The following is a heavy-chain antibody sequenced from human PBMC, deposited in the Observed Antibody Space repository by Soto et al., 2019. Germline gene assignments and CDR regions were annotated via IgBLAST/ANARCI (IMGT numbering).Heavy chain of an antibody. Sequence: SETLSLTCTVSGGSMSSYYWSWIRQPPGKGLEWIGYIYYSGSTNYNPSLKSRVTISVDTSKNQFSLKLSSLTATDTAVYYCARGYNDFWSGYLTWFDPWGQGTLVTVSS. CDR3: ARGYNDFWSGYLTWFDP. D-gene: IGHD3-3*01. CDR1: GGSMSSYY. J-gene: IGHJ5*02. V-gene: IGHV4-59*01. CDR2: IYYSGST.